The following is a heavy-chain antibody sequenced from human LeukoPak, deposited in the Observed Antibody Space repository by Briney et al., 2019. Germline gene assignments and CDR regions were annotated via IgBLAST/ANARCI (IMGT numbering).Heavy chain of an antibody. CDR1: GGSFSGYY. CDR3: ASAHSSSWHFDY. Sequence: ETLSLTCAVCGGSFSGYYWSWIRQPPGKGLEWVSVIYSGGSTYYADSVKGRFTISRDNSKNTLYLQMNSLRAEDTAVYYCASAHSSSWHFDYWGQGTLVTVSS. CDR2: IYSGGST. J-gene: IGHJ4*02. D-gene: IGHD6-13*01. V-gene: IGHV3-53*01.